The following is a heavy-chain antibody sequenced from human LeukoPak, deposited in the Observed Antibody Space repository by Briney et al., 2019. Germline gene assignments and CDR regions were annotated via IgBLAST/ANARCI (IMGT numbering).Heavy chain of an antibody. D-gene: IGHD5-18*01. V-gene: IGHV3-73*01. Sequence: PGGSLRLSCAASGLTFSGSAMHWVRQASGKGLEWVGRIRSKANSYATAYAASVKGKFTISRDDSKNTAYLQMNSLKTEDTAVYYCTRHEPVDTAMVTDYWGQGTLVTVSS. CDR1: GLTFSGSA. J-gene: IGHJ4*02. CDR3: TRHEPVDTAMVTDY. CDR2: IRSKANSYAT.